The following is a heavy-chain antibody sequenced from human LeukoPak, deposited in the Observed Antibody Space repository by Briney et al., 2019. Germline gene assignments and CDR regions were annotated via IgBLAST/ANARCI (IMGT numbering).Heavy chain of an antibody. CDR2: IRSKANSYAT. CDR1: GFTFSGSA. D-gene: IGHD3-3*01. Sequence: PGGSLRLSCAASGFTFSGSAMHWVRQASGKGLEWVGRIRSKANSYATAYAASVKGRFTISRDDSKNTAYLQMNSLKTEDTAVYYCLYFWSGSSLVDYWGQGTLVTVSS. CDR3: LYFWSGSSLVDY. V-gene: IGHV3-73*01. J-gene: IGHJ4*02.